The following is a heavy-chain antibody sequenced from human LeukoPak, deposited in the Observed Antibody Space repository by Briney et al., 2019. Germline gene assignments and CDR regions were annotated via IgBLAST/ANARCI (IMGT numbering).Heavy chain of an antibody. CDR3: ARVPRPPGPDAFDI. J-gene: IGHJ3*02. Sequence: ASVKVSCKASGGTFSSYAISWVRQAPGQGLEWMGGIIPIFGTANYAQKFQGRVTITADESTSTAYMELSSLRSEDTAVYYCARVPRPPGPDAFDIWGQGTMVTVSS. CDR1: GGTFSSYA. V-gene: IGHV1-69*13. CDR2: IIPIFGTA.